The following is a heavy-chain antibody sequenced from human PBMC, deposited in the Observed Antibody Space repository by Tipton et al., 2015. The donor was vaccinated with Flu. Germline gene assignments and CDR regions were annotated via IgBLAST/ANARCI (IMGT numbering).Heavy chain of an antibody. CDR2: IYYNGIT. D-gene: IGHD2-2*01. J-gene: IGHJ5*02. CDR1: GGSINSYY. Sequence: LRLSCTVSGGSINSYYWGWIRQPPGKGLEWIGYIYYNGITNYNPSLKSRVTISIDTSKTQFSLKLNSVTAADTAVYYCARYCSSSSCKNLFDPWGQGTLVTVSS. CDR3: ARYCSSSSCKNLFDP. V-gene: IGHV4-59*01.